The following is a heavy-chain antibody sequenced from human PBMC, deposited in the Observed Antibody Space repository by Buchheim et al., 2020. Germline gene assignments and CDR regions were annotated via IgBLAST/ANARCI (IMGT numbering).Heavy chain of an antibody. CDR2: IYYSGST. J-gene: IGHJ6*02. CDR1: GGSISSGGYY. D-gene: IGHD3-9*01. V-gene: IGHV4-31*03. CDR3: ARGGNYDILTGYYTGVPYYYYGMDV. Sequence: QVQLQESGPGLVKPSQTLSLTCTVSGGSISSGGYYWSWIRQHPGKGLEWIGYIYYSGSTYYNPSLKSRVTISVDTSKNQFSLKLSSVTAADTAVYYCARGGNYDILTGYYTGVPYYYYGMDVWGQGT.